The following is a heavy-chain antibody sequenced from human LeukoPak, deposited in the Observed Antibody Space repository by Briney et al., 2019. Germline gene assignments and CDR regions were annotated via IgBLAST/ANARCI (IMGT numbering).Heavy chain of an antibody. CDR2: INTDGSST. D-gene: IGHD3-3*01. J-gene: IGHJ4*02. Sequence: GGSLRLSCAASGFTFSDYWMHCVRQAPGKGLVWVSRINTDGSSTIYTDSVKGRFTISRDNSKNTLYLQMNSLRAEDTAVYYGAKDLKLLGWLLYSRYFDYWGQGTLVTVSS. CDR3: AKDLKLLGWLLYSRYFDY. CDR1: GFTFSDYW. V-gene: IGHV3-74*01.